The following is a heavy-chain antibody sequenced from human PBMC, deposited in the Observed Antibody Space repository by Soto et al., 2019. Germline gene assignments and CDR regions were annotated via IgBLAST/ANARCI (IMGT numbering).Heavy chain of an antibody. J-gene: IGHJ6*02. CDR2: ISNDGSNK. V-gene: IGHV3-30-3*01. CDR1: GFTFSSSA. D-gene: IGHD2-2*01. CDR3: ARDQELVPAAMDYYYGMDV. Sequence: QVQLVESGGGVVQPGRSLRLSCAASGFTFSSSAMHWVRQAPGKGLEWVAVISNDGSNKDYADSVKGRFTISRDNSKKTLYLQMNSLRAEDTAVYYCARDQELVPAAMDYYYGMDVWGQGTTVTVSS.